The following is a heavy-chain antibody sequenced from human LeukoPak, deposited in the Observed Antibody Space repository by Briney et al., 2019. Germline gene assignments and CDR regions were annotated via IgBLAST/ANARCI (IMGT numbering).Heavy chain of an antibody. Sequence: GGSLRLSCAASGFTFSNAWMSWVRQAPGKGLEWVGRIKSKTDGGTTDYAAPVKGRFTISRDDSKNTLYLQMNSLKTEDTAVYYCTTDPKVAAAAPGGGAFDIWGQGTMVTVSS. CDR3: TTDPKVAAAAPGGGAFDI. CDR2: IKSKTDGGTT. D-gene: IGHD6-13*01. CDR1: GFTFSNAW. V-gene: IGHV3-15*01. J-gene: IGHJ3*02.